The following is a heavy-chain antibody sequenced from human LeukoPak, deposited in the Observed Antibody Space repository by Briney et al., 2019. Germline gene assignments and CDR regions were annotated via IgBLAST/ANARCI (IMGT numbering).Heavy chain of an antibody. D-gene: IGHD3-22*01. CDR1: GLSIGDYA. J-gene: IGHJ4*02. CDR2: IRTKVYGGTT. CDR3: SSTPYHYDTRGIGFDY. V-gene: IGHV3-49*04. Sequence: PGRSLRLSCAASGLSIGDYAMSWVRQAPGKGLEWVGLIRTKVYGGTTEYAASVKGRFTISREDSKSTAYLQMNSLKTEDTAVYYCSSTPYHYDTRGIGFDYWGQGTLVTVSS.